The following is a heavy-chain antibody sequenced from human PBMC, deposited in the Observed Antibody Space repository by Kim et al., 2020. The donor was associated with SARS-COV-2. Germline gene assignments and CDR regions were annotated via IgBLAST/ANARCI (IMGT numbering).Heavy chain of an antibody. Sequence: SLKSRVTISVDTSKNQFSLKLSSVTAADTAVYYCARLYCSSTSCYPYFDYWGQGTLVTVSS. V-gene: IGHV4-61*07. J-gene: IGHJ4*02. CDR3: ARLYCSSTSCYPYFDY. D-gene: IGHD2-2*01.